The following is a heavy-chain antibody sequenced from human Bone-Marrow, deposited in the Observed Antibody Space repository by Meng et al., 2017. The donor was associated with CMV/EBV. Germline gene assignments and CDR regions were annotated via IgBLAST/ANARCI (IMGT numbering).Heavy chain of an antibody. CDR3: ARGAYCSSTSCYCGALDY. D-gene: IGHD2-2*01. V-gene: IGHV4-34*01. CDR1: GSFSCYD. Sequence: GSFSCYDWSWIRKPPGKGLEWMGEINHSGSTNYNPSLKSRVTISVDTSKNQFSLKLSSVTAADTAVYYCARGAYCSSTSCYCGALDYWGQGTLVTVSS. J-gene: IGHJ4*02. CDR2: INHSGST.